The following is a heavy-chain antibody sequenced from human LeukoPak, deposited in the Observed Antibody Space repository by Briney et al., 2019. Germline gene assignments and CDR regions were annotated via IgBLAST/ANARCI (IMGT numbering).Heavy chain of an antibody. D-gene: IGHD5-18*01. Sequence: GGSLRLSCAASGFTFSSYWMSWVRQAPGKGLEWVANIKQDGSEKYYVDSVKGRFTISRDNAKNSLYLQMNSLRAEDTAVYYCARVNVGYSYGYYYYYGMDVWGQGTTVTVSS. CDR3: ARVNVGYSYGYYYYYGMDV. J-gene: IGHJ6*02. CDR1: GFTFSSYW. CDR2: IKQDGSEK. V-gene: IGHV3-7*01.